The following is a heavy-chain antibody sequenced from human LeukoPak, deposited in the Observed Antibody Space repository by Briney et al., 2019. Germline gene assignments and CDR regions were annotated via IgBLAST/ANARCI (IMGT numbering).Heavy chain of an antibody. CDR2: IYYSGRI. Sequence: SETLSLTCTFPGGSISSGGYYWSWIRQPPGKGLEWIGYIYYSGRIYHNPYRKSRFTISVYTSKNHFSLKLSSVTAADTAVYYCARGFGMGYSSGWYPDYWGQGTLVTVSS. J-gene: IGHJ4*02. D-gene: IGHD6-19*01. CDR1: GGSISSGGYY. CDR3: ARGFGMGYSSGWYPDY. V-gene: IGHV4-31*03.